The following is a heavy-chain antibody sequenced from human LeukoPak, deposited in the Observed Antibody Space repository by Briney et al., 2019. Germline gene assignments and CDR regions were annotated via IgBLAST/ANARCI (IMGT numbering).Heavy chain of an antibody. CDR1: GFTFSSYA. V-gene: IGHV3-30*04. J-gene: IGHJ4*02. Sequence: GGSLRLSCAASGFTFSSYAMHWVRQAPGKGLEWVAVISYDGSNKYYADSVKGRFTISRDNSKNTLYLQMNSLRAEDTAVYYCAKVRETMVRGVEPFDYWGQGTLVTVSS. CDR2: ISYDGSNK. D-gene: IGHD3-10*01. CDR3: AKVRETMVRGVEPFDY.